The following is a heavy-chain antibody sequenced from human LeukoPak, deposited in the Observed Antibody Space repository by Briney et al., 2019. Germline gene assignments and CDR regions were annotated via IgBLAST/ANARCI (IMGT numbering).Heavy chain of an antibody. CDR3: ARAGTRSPTDDY. CDR1: GGSISSGDYY. J-gene: IGHJ4*02. D-gene: IGHD3-10*01. V-gene: IGHV4-30-4*01. Sequence: SQTLSLTCTVSGGSISSGDYYWSWIRQPPGKGLEWIGYIYYSGSTYYNPSLKSRVTTSVDTSENQFSLKLSSVTAADTAVYYCARAGTRSPTDDYWGQGTLVTVSS. CDR2: IYYSGST.